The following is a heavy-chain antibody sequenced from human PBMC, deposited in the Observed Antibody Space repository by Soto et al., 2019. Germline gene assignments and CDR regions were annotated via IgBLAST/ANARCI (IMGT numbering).Heavy chain of an antibody. CDR3: AKDHRYSSSWYYFDY. V-gene: IGHV3-33*06. Sequence: GGSLRLSCAASGFTFSSYGMHWVRQAPGKGLEWVAVIWYDGSNKYYADSVKGRFTISRDNSKNTLYLQMNSLRAEDTAVYYCAKDHRYSSSWYYFDYWGQGTLVTVSS. CDR1: GFTFSSYG. CDR2: IWYDGSNK. D-gene: IGHD6-13*01. J-gene: IGHJ4*02.